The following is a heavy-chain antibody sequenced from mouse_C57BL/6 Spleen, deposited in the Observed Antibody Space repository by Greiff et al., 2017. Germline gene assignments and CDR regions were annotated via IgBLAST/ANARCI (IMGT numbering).Heavy chain of an antibody. CDR1: GYSITSGYY. D-gene: IGHD2-4*01. V-gene: IGHV3-6*01. J-gene: IGHJ4*01. CDR2: ISYDGSN. Sequence: VQLKESGPGLVKPSQSLSLTCSVTGYSITSGYYWNWIRQFPGNKLEWMGYISYDGSNNYNPSLKNRISITRDTSKNQFFLKLNSVTTEDTATYYCARGDYDYAMDYWGQGTSVTVSS. CDR3: ARGDYDYAMDY.